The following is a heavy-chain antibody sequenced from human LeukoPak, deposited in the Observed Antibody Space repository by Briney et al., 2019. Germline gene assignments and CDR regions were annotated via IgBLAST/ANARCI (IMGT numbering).Heavy chain of an antibody. J-gene: IGHJ4*03. CDR3: ARLVRGVIIVGYFDY. D-gene: IGHD3-10*02. CDR1: GGSISSSSYY. CDR2: IYYSGST. Sequence: PSETLSLTCTVSGGSISSSSYYWGWIRQPPGKGLEWIGSIYYSGSTYYNPSLKSRVTISVDTSKNQFSLKLSSVTAADTAVYYCARLVRGVIIVGYFDYWGQGPRSPPPQ. V-gene: IGHV4-39*01.